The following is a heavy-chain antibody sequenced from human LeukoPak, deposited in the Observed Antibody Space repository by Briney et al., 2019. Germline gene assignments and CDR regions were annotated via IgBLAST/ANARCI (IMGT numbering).Heavy chain of an antibody. V-gene: IGHV3-23*01. J-gene: IGHJ4*02. Sequence: GGSLRLSCEGSGFTFSSYAMSWVRQAPGKGLERVSVISGSGDSAFYADSVKGQFTISRDNSKNTLYLQMNSLRAEDTAVYYCAKDRYCSSTRCYGDFDYWGQGTLVTVSS. CDR3: AKDRYCSSTRCYGDFDY. D-gene: IGHD2-2*01. CDR1: GFTFSSYA. CDR2: ISGSGDSA.